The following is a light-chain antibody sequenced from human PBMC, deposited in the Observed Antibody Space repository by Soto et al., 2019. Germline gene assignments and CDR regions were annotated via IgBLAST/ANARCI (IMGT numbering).Light chain of an antibody. CDR3: RKYNSAPKT. CDR2: AAS. Sequence: DIQMTQSPSSLSASVGDRVTITCRASQDISNYLACYQQKPGEVPKLLIYAASTLQKGVQSRFSGGGSGTLFALTISGLKPADVATSYCRKYNSAPKTFGRGTRLEIK. CDR1: QDISNY. J-gene: IGKJ2*01. V-gene: IGKV1-27*01.